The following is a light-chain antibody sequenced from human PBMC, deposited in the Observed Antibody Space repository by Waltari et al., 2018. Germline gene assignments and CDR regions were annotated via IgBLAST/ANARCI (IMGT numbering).Light chain of an antibody. V-gene: IGKV2-28*01. Sequence: DTVMTQSPLSLPVTLGEPASLSCRSSQSLLHVNGYNYLAWHLQKPGQSHQLLIYLGSNRASVVPDRFSGSGSGTDFTLKISRVEAEDVWVYYCMQALQTPLTVGGGTKVEIK. CDR3: MQALQTPLT. CDR1: QSLLHVNGYNY. J-gene: IGKJ4*01. CDR2: LGS.